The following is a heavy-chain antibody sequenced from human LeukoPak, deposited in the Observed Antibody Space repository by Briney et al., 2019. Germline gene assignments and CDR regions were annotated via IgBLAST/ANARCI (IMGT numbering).Heavy chain of an antibody. J-gene: IGHJ5*02. V-gene: IGHV4-34*01. CDR3: AKQTWVVVPAAKGTSNWFDP. D-gene: IGHD2-2*01. CDR1: GGSFSGYY. Sequence: SETLSLTCAVYGGSFSGYYWSWIRQPPGKGLEWIGEINHSGSTNYNPSLKSRVTISVDTSKNQFSLKLSSVTAADTAVYYCAKQTWVVVPAAKGTSNWFDPWGQGTLVTVSS. CDR2: INHSGST.